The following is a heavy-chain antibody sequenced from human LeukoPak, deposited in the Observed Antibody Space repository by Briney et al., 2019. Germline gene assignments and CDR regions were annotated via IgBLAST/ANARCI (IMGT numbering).Heavy chain of an antibody. D-gene: IGHD6-19*01. CDR2: IIPIFGTA. CDR1: GGTFSSYA. CDR3: VRDLSIAVAGRWDFDY. J-gene: IGHJ4*02. Sequence: GASVKVSCRASGGTFSSYAISWVRQAPGQGLEWMGRIIPIFGTANYAQKFQGRVTITTDESTSTAYMELSSLRSEDTAVYYCVRDLSIAVAGRWDFDYWGQGTLVTVSS. V-gene: IGHV1-69*05.